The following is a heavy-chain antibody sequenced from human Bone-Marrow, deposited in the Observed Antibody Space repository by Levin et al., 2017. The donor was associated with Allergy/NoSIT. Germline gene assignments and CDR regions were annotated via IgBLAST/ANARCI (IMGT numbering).Heavy chain of an antibody. Sequence: GGSLRLSCEASGFTLSGRYMSWIRQAPGKGLEWVSFISSSGTYTDYADSVKGRFTISRDSAKNSLSLQMDSLGAEDTAVYYCVRVSLASISIGYIDFWGQGTLVTVSS. CDR1: GFTLSGRY. D-gene: IGHD3-3*02. J-gene: IGHJ4*02. CDR2: ISSSGTYT. V-gene: IGHV3-11*05. CDR3: VRVSLASISIGYIDF.